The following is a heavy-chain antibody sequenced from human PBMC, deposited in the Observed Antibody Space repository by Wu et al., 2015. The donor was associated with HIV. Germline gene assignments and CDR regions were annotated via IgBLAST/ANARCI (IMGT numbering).Heavy chain of an antibody. CDR3: ARIIAVPPHNAFDI. D-gene: IGHD6-19*01. J-gene: IGHJ3*02. Sequence: QVQLVQSGAEVKKPGASLNVSCKASGYTFTTYGISWVRQAPGQGLEWMGWISTYNGNTNYAQNLQDRVTMTTDTSTNTAYMELRSLRSDDTAVYYCARIIAVPPHNAFDIWGQGTMVTVSS. CDR2: ISTYNGNT. V-gene: IGHV1-18*01. CDR1: GYTFTTYG.